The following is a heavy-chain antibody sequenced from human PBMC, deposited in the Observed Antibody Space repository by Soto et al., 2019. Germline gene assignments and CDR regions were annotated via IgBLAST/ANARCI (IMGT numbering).Heavy chain of an antibody. D-gene: IGHD5-12*01. Sequence: QVQLQESGPGLVKASQTLSLTCTLSGASVSSAEHYWSWIRQPPGKGLEWIGYTYYSGGSYYNASLETRFSISVDTSQNQFSLKLTSVPAADTAADYCARLSGYDPAGEADKWGPGILVSVSS. J-gene: IGHJ4*02. CDR3: ARLSGYDPAGEADK. CDR1: GASVSSAEHY. CDR2: TYYSGGS. V-gene: IGHV4-30-4*01.